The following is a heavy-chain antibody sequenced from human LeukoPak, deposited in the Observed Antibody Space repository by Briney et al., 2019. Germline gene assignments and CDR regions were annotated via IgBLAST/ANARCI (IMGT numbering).Heavy chain of an antibody. CDR3: ARQDIVVVPAAIIGGFWFDP. D-gene: IGHD2-2*02. CDR2: INHSGST. Sequence: SETLSLTCAVYGGSFSGYYWSWIRQPPGKGLEWIGEINHSGSTNYNPSLKSRVTISVDTSKNQFSLKLSSVTAADTAVYYCARQDIVVVPAAIIGGFWFDPWGQGTLVTVSS. V-gene: IGHV4-34*01. J-gene: IGHJ5*02. CDR1: GGSFSGYY.